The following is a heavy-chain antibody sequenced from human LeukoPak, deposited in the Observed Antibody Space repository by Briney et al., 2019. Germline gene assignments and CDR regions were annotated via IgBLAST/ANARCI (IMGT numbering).Heavy chain of an antibody. D-gene: IGHD3-10*02. CDR1: GFTFSSYG. CDR3: VRRSYVAFDI. V-gene: IGHV3-33*01. J-gene: IGHJ3*02. CDR2: IWYDGSNK. Sequence: GGSLRLSCAASGFTFSSYGLHWVRQAPGKGLEWVAVIWYDGSNKYYADSVKGRFTISRDNSKNTLYLQMNSLKTEDTAVYYCVRRSYVAFDIWGQGTLVTVSS.